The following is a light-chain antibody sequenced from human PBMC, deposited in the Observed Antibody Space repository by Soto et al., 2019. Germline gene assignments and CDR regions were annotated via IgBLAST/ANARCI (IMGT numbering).Light chain of an antibody. CDR3: QQTRAFPRT. J-gene: IGKJ2*01. V-gene: IGKV1-12*01. CDR1: QDIGNF. CDR2: GAS. Sequence: DIQMTQSPSSVSASVGDRVTITCRASQDIGNFLAWYQQTPGKAPKLLIHGASSLYRGVASRFSGGGTGTDFTLTILSLQPEDFATYYCQQTRAFPRTFGQGTKVDNK.